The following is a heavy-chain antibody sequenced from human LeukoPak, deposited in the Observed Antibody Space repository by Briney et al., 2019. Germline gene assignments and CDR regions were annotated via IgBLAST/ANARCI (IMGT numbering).Heavy chain of an antibody. CDR3: ARDREAARPGWFDP. J-gene: IGHJ5*02. CDR1: VYTFTIYG. V-gene: IGHV1-18*01. Sequence: ASVTVSCTYSVYTFTIYGISWVRQAPGQRGGGVGWISAYNGNTNYSQKLQGRGTINTDKAKRTAYVELRSLTSDDTAVYYCARDREAARPGWFDPWGQGTLVTVSS. CDR2: ISAYNGNT. D-gene: IGHD6-6*01.